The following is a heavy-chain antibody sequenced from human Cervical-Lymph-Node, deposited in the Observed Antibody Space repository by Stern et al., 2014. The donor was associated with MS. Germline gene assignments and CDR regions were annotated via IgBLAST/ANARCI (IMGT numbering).Heavy chain of an antibody. Sequence: QVTLKESGPALVKPTQTLTLTCTFSGFSLTTSAMSVSWIRQPPGKALEWLARLAWDGDKYYSTSLRTRITISKDTSSNQVVLILTDMDPVDTATYYCARMTGRGDYYYYSGLDVWGQGTTVTVSS. CDR2: LAWDGDK. J-gene: IGHJ6*02. CDR1: GFSLTTSAMS. V-gene: IGHV2-70*15. D-gene: IGHD3-10*01. CDR3: ARMTGRGDYYYYSGLDV.